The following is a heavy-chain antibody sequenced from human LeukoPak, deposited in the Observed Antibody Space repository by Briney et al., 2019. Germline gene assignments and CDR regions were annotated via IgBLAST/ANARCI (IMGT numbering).Heavy chain of an antibody. D-gene: IGHD3-22*01. CDR1: EFNFKSYW. V-gene: IGHV3-74*01. CDR3: AREGYYDSSGYSIRFSY. Sequence: GGSLRLSCEASEFNFKSYWMLWLRPAPGRGLVWVSRINSDGRTTIYADYVKGRFTISRENAKKTLYLQLNSLRAEDTAVYYCAREGYYDSSGYSIRFSYWGQGTLVTVSS. J-gene: IGHJ4*02. CDR2: INSDGRTT.